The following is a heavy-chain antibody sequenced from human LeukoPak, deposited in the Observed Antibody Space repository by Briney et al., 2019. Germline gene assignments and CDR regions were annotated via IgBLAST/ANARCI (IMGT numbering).Heavy chain of an antibody. CDR1: EYTFTGYY. CDR2: INPNSGGT. Sequence: ASVKVSCKASEYTFTGYYMHWVRQAPGQGLEWMGRINPNSGGTNYAQKFQGRVTMTRDTSISTAYMELSRLRSDDTAVYYCARGRSGEDYGGSRPDYWGQGTLVTVSS. V-gene: IGHV1-2*06. D-gene: IGHD4-23*01. CDR3: ARGRSGEDYGGSRPDY. J-gene: IGHJ4*02.